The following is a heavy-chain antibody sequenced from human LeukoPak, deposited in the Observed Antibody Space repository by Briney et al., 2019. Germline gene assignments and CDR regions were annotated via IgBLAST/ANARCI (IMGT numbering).Heavy chain of an antibody. V-gene: IGHV3-30-3*01. CDR1: GFTFSSYA. Sequence: ALRLSCAASGFTFSSYAMHWVRQATGKGLEWVAVISYDGSNKYYADSVKGRFTISRDNSKNTLYLQMNSLRAEDTAVYYCARDLTPTYYDYVWGSESMDVWGQGTTVTVSS. CDR3: ARDLTPTYYDYVWGSESMDV. J-gene: IGHJ6*02. CDR2: ISYDGSNK. D-gene: IGHD3-16*01.